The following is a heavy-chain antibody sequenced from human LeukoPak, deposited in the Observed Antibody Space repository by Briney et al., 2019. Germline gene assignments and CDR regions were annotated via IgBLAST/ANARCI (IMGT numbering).Heavy chain of an antibody. CDR2: IYYSGST. Sequence: SETLSLTCTVSGGSISSYYWSWIRQPPGKGLEWIGYIYYSGSTNYNPSLKSRVTISVDTPKNQFSLKLSSVTAADTAVYYCARDGLGGEDYWGQGTLVTVSS. J-gene: IGHJ4*02. CDR1: GGSISSYY. D-gene: IGHD3-16*01. V-gene: IGHV4-59*01. CDR3: ARDGLGGEDY.